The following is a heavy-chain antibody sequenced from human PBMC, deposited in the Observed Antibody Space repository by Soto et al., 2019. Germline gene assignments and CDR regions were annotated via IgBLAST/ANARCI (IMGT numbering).Heavy chain of an antibody. CDR1: GFTFSNAW. Sequence: GGSLRLSCAASGFTFSNAWMSWVRQAPGKGLEWVGRIKSKTDGGTTDYAAPVKGRFTISRDDSKNTLYLQMNSLKTEDTAVYYCTTTINPLLWFGAATWGQGTTVPVCS. CDR3: TTTINPLLWFGAAT. J-gene: IGHJ6*02. CDR2: IKSKTDGGTT. D-gene: IGHD3-10*01. V-gene: IGHV3-15*01.